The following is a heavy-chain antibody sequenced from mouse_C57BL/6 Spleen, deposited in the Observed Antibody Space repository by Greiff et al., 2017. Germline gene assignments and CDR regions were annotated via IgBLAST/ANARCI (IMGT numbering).Heavy chain of an antibody. CDR2: IDPENGDT. D-gene: IGHD2-4*01. Sequence: VHVKQSGAELVRPGASVKLSCTASGFNIKDDYMHWVKQRPEQGLEWIGWIDPENGDTEYASKFQGKATITADTSSNTAYLQLSSLTSEDTAVDYCTTVGLRAYWGQGTLVTVSA. CDR3: TTVGLRAY. CDR1: GFNIKDDY. J-gene: IGHJ3*01. V-gene: IGHV14-4*01.